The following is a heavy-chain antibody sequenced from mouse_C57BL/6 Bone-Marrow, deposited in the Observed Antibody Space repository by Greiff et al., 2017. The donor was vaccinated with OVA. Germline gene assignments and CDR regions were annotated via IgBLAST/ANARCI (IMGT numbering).Heavy chain of an antibody. CDR3: ARRYYGRD. V-gene: IGHV1-82*01. CDR1: GYAFSSSW. D-gene: IGHD1-1*01. Sequence: VQLQQSGPELVKPGASVKISCKASGYAFSSSWMNWVKQRPGKGLEWIGRIYPGDGDTNYNGKFKGKATLTADKSSSTAYMQLSSLTSEDSAVYFCARRYYGRDWGQGTTLTDSS. CDR2: IYPGDGDT. J-gene: IGHJ2*01.